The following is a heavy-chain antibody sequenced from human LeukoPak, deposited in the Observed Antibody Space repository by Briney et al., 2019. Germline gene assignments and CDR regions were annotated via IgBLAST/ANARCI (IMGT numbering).Heavy chain of an antibody. Sequence: ASVKVSCKASGYTFTGYYMHWVRQAPGQGLEWMGWINPNSGNINYAQKFEGRVTMTRDTSISTAYMELSRLRSDDTAVYYCAREGRVRGYYYYYYYMDVWGKGTTVTVSS. V-gene: IGHV1-2*02. CDR1: GYTFTGYY. CDR3: AREGRVRGYYYYYYYMDV. J-gene: IGHJ6*03. D-gene: IGHD3-10*01. CDR2: INPNSGNI.